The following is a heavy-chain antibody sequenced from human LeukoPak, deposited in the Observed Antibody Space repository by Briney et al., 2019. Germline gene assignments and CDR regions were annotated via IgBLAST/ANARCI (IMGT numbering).Heavy chain of an antibody. Sequence: GGSLRLSCAASGFTFSSYAMTWVRQAPGKGLEWVAFIRYDGSNKYYADSVKGRFTISRDNSKNTLYLQMNSLRAEDTAVYYCAREGDPTVTTYYYYGMDVWGQGTTVTVSS. CDR3: AREGDPTVTTYYYYGMDV. D-gene: IGHD4-17*01. V-gene: IGHV3-30*02. CDR2: IRYDGSNK. CDR1: GFTFSSYA. J-gene: IGHJ6*02.